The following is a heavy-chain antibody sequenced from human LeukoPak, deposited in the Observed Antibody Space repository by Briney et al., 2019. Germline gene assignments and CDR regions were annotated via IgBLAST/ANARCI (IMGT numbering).Heavy chain of an antibody. CDR2: INPNSGGT. Sequence: ASVKVSCKASGYTFTDSYIHWVRQAPGQGLEWMGWINPNSGGTNYAQKFQGRVTMTRDTSISTAYMELSRLRSDDTAVYYCARDYYYGSGSYATRNYYYYMDVWGKGTTVTISS. V-gene: IGHV1-2*02. CDR3: ARDYYYGSGSYATRNYYYYMDV. J-gene: IGHJ6*03. CDR1: GYTFTDSY. D-gene: IGHD3-10*01.